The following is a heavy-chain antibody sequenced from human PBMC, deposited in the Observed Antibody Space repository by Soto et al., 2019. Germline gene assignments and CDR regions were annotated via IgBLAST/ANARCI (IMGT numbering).Heavy chain of an antibody. Sequence: GGSLRLSCATSGVGFSNYGMSWVRQAPGKGLEWVSGISASGDSTYYVDPVKGRFTISGDNSKRTLYLQMNSLRAEDTATYYCATDPRGPDYWGQGTQVTVSS. CDR3: ATDPRGPDY. CDR2: ISASGDST. J-gene: IGHJ4*02. CDR1: GVGFSNYG. V-gene: IGHV3-23*01.